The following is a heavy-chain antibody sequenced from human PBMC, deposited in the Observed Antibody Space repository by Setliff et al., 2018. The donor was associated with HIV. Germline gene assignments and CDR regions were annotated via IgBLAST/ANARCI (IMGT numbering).Heavy chain of an antibody. V-gene: IGHV4-61*02. CDR1: GGSISSGSYY. CDR2: IYTSGST. J-gene: IGHJ4*02. Sequence: SETLSLTCTVSGGSISSGSYYWSWIRQPAGKGLEWIGRIYTSGSTNYNPSLKSRVTISVDTSKNQFSLKLSSVTAADTAVYYCARLKGYSSGWYFDYWGQGTLVTIS. D-gene: IGHD6-19*01. CDR3: ARLKGYSSGWYFDY.